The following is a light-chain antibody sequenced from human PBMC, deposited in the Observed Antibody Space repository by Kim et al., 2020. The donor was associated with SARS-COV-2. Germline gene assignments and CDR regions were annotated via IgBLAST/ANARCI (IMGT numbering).Light chain of an antibody. J-gene: IGKJ4*01. V-gene: IGKV1-27*01. CDR3: QKYNSVPLT. CDR1: QSIRNY. Sequence: ASVGDIVTDTCRESQSIRNYLAWYQQKPGKVPKLLSYAASTLQSEVPSRFSGSGSGKDFTLTISSLQPEDVATYYCQKYNSVPLTFGGGTKVDIK. CDR2: AAS.